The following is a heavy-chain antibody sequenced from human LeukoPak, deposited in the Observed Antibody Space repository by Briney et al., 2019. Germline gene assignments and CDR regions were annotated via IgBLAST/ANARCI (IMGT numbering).Heavy chain of an antibody. Sequence: SVTVSCTASGYTFIDSYIHWVRQAPGQGLEWMGWINPNSGGTNYAQKFQGSVTMTRDTPISTAYMELSRLRSADTAVYYCARGSCTSTRCPIDYWGRGNGHRL. D-gene: IGHD2-2*01. J-gene: IGHJ4*02. CDR1: GYTFIDSY. V-gene: IGHV1-2*02. CDR2: INPNSGGT. CDR3: ARGSCTSTRCPIDY.